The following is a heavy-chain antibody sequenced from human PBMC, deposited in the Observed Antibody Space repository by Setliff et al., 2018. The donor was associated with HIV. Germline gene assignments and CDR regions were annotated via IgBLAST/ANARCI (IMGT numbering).Heavy chain of an antibody. Sequence: LTCAVSGYSISRGYYWGWIRQPPGKGLEWLGSIYHSGSTYYNPSLKSRVTISVDTPKNQFSLKLSSVTAADTAVYYCARMYSGYDWSPAGARTRYLDYWGQGTLVTVSS. J-gene: IGHJ4*02. CDR2: IYHSGST. CDR1: GYSISRGYY. CDR3: ARMYSGYDWSPAGARTRYLDY. V-gene: IGHV4-38-2*01. D-gene: IGHD5-12*01.